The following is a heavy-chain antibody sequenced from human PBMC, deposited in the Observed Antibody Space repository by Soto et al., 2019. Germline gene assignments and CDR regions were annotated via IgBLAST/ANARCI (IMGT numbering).Heavy chain of an antibody. Sequence: GGSLRLSCAASGFTFSSYGMHWVRQAPGKGLEWVAVISYDGSNKYYADSVKGRFTISRDNSKNTLYLQMNSLRVEDKAVYYCAKDQQWLVRPKRSPYYYYGMDVWGQGTTVTVSS. V-gene: IGHV3-30*18. CDR1: GFTFSSYG. D-gene: IGHD6-19*01. J-gene: IGHJ6*02. CDR2: ISYDGSNK. CDR3: AKDQQWLVRPKRSPYYYYGMDV.